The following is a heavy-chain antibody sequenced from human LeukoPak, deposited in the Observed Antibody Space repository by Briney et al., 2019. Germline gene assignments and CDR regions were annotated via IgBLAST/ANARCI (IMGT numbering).Heavy chain of an antibody. CDR3: AKAPYASGWSPSFDY. D-gene: IGHD6-19*01. V-gene: IGHV3-23*01. J-gene: IGHJ4*02. CDR2: VSDSGDST. CDR1: GFTFSSYA. Sequence: GGSLRLSCAASGFTFSSYAMSWVRQAPGKGLEWVSTVSDSGDSTYSADSVKGRFAISRDSSKNTLYLQMTSLRAEDTAVYYCAKAPYASGWSPSFDYWGQGTLVTVSS.